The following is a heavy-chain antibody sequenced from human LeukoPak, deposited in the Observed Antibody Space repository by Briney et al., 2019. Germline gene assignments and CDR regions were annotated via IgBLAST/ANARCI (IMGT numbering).Heavy chain of an antibody. V-gene: IGHV3-43*01. J-gene: IGHJ4*02. Sequence: GGSLRLSCAASGFTFDDYTMHWVRQAPGKGLEWVSLISWDGGSTYYADSMKGRFTISRDNAKNSLYLQMNSLRVEDTAVYYCARDYPDGGGGRYFDWLPVFWGQGTLVTVSS. D-gene: IGHD3-9*01. CDR2: ISWDGGST. CDR1: GFTFDDYT. CDR3: ARDYPDGGGGRYFDWLPVF.